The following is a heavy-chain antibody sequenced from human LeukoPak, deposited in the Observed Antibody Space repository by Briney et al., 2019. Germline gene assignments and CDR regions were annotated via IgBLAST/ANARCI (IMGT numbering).Heavy chain of an antibody. CDR1: GFTFSDYY. Sequence: GGSLRLSCAASGFTFSDYYMSWIRQAPGKGLEWVANIKQDGSEKYYVDSVKGRFTISRDNAKNSLYLQMNSLRAEDTAVYYCARDPTDDMSGRGYYMDVWGKGTTVTVSS. V-gene: IGHV3-7*01. D-gene: IGHD3-22*01. CDR3: ARDPTDDMSGRGYYMDV. CDR2: IKQDGSEK. J-gene: IGHJ6*03.